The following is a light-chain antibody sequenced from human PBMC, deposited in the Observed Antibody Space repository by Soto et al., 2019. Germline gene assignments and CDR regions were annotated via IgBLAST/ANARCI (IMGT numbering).Light chain of an antibody. CDR1: QSVSNN. CDR2: GAS. Sequence: EIVLTQSPGTLSLSPGERATLSCRASQSVSNNLAWYQQKPGQAPRLLIYGASSRATGIPDRFSGSGSGTDFTLTISRVEPEDFAVFYCQQYGSSPPTTFGQGTRLEIK. V-gene: IGKV3-20*01. CDR3: QQYGSSPPTT. J-gene: IGKJ5*01.